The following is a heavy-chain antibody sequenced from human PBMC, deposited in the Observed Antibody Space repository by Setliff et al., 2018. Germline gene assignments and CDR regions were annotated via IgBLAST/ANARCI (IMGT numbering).Heavy chain of an antibody. Sequence: SETLSLTCTVSGGSISDNNYYWGWIRQSPGKELEWIGGISHSANKYYNPSFRTGVTISVDMSKNQFFLNLDSVTAADTALYYCARESRLGYSGYDCAFDYWRQGMLVTVSS. D-gene: IGHD5-12*01. CDR2: ISHSANK. V-gene: IGHV4-39*02. J-gene: IGHJ4*02. CDR3: ARESRLGYSGYDCAFDY. CDR1: GGSISDNNYY.